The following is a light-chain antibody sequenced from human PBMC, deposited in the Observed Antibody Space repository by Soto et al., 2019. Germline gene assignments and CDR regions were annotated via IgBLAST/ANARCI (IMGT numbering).Light chain of an antibody. J-gene: IGKJ1*01. Sequence: DIQMIQSPSTQSASVGDRVTITCRASQSISSWLAWYQQKPGKAPKLLIYDASSLESGVPSRFSGSGSGTEFTLTISSLQPDDFATYYCQQYNSYSTWTFGQGTKVDIK. V-gene: IGKV1-5*01. CDR1: QSISSW. CDR3: QQYNSYSTWT. CDR2: DAS.